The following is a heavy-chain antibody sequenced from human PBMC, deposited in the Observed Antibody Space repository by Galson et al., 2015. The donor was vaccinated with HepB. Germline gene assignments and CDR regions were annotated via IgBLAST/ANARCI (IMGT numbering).Heavy chain of an antibody. CDR2: ISGSGGST. D-gene: IGHD3-22*01. Sequence: SYAMSWVRQAPGKGLEWVSAISGSGGSTYYAGSVKGRFTISRDNSKNTLYLQMNSLRAEDTAVYYCAKEIGDYGDYWGQGTLVTVSS. CDR1: SYA. V-gene: IGHV3-23*01. J-gene: IGHJ4*02. CDR3: AKEIGDYGDY.